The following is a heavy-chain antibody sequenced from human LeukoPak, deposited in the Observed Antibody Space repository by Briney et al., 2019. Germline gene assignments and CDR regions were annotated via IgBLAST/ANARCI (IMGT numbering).Heavy chain of an antibody. Sequence: ASVKVSCKASGYTFTSYAMHWVRQAPGQRLEWMGWINAGNGNTKYSQKFQGRVTITRDTSASTAYMEPSSLRSEDTAVYYCARGITMVRGVIPFDYWGQGTLVTVSS. J-gene: IGHJ4*02. CDR3: ARGITMVRGVIPFDY. CDR1: GYTFTSYA. CDR2: INAGNGNT. D-gene: IGHD3-10*01. V-gene: IGHV1-3*01.